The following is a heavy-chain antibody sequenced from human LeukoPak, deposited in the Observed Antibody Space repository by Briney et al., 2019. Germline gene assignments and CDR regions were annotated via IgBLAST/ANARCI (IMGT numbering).Heavy chain of an antibody. CDR2: NTYNGRT. V-gene: IGHV4-34*01. CDR3: ARGLGEGYPDH. Sequence: SETLSLTCAVQGGSFSGFYWTWMRQSPGKGLERIGENTYNGRTAYNPSFKSRVTISVDTSNSQFSLKLTSLTAADTAVYYCARGLGEGYPDHWGQGTLVTVSS. J-gene: IGHJ4*02. D-gene: IGHD5-24*01. CDR1: GGSFSGFY.